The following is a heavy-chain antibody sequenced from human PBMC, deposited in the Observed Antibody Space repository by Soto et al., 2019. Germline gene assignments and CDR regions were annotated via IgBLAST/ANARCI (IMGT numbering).Heavy chain of an antibody. CDR1: GGSISSYY. CDR3: ASLGARVGATYYFDH. CDR2: IYYSGNT. D-gene: IGHD1-26*01. V-gene: IGHV4-59*01. J-gene: IGHJ4*02. Sequence: SETLSLTCTVSGGSISSYYLSWIRQPPGKGLEWIGYIYYSGNTNYNPALKSRATISVDTSKNQLSLKLSSVTAADTAGYYCASLGARVGATYYFDHWGQGALVTASS.